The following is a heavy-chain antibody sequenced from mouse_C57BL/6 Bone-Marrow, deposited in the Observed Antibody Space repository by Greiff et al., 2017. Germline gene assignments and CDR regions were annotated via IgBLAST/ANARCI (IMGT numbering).Heavy chain of an antibody. CDR3: ARPLYYFDY. J-gene: IGHJ2*01. CDR2: IYSRSGNT. Sequence: VQLQQSGAELARPSHSVTLSCTVSGYSFTSYGLSWVKQRTGQGLEWIGEIYSRSGNTYYNAKFHGKATLTANKSSSTAYMELRSLTAKDSAVCVCARPLYYFDYWGQGTTLTVSS. CDR1: GYSFTSYG. V-gene: IGHV1-81*01.